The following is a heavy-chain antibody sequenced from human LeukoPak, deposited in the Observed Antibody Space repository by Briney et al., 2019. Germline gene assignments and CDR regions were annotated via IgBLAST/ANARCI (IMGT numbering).Heavy chain of an antibody. V-gene: IGHV5-51*01. CDR3: ARALRTGQGDYVPVL. CDR2: IYPGDSET. J-gene: IGHJ4*02. D-gene: IGHD3-16*01. CDR1: GYKFTNYW. Sequence: GESLKISCKASGYKFTNYWIGWVRQMPGKGLEWMTIIYPGDSETRNSPSFQGQVTISADKSIGTTYLQWSSLKASDTAIYYCARALRTGQGDYVPVLWGQGTLVTVSS.